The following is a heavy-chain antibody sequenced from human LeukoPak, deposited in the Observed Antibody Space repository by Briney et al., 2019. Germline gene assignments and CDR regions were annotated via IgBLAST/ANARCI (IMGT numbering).Heavy chain of an antibody. J-gene: IGHJ6*02. Sequence: GGSLRLSCVVSGFTFSSYGMHWVRQAPGKGLEWVAVIWYDGSNKYYADSVKGRFTISRDNSKNTLYLRINSLRAEDTAVYYCARDVVFYGMDVWGQGTTVTVSS. CDR1: GFTFSSYG. V-gene: IGHV3-33*08. CDR3: ARDVVFYGMDV. D-gene: IGHD2-15*01. CDR2: IWYDGSNK.